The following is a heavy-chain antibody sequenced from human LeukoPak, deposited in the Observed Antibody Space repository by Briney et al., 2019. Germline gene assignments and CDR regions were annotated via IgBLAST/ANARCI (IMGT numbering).Heavy chain of an antibody. CDR3: AKDWNPSPNWFGP. CDR1: GFIFSTYA. CDR2: VSNSGVST. J-gene: IGHJ5*02. V-gene: IGHV3-23*01. Sequence: GGSLRLSCAASGFIFSTYAMNWVHQAPGKGLEWISGVSNSGVSTNYAASVKGRFTISRDNSKNMLYLQMNGLRAEDTAVYYCAKDWNPSPNWFGPWGQGTLVIVSS. D-gene: IGHD1-1*01.